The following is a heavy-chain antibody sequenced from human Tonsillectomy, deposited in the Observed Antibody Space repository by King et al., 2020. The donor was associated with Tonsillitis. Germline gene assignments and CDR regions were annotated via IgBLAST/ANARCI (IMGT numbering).Heavy chain of an antibody. CDR3: AFFLRYFYDSSGYYYPYFDY. CDR1: GYTFTSYD. CDR2: MNPNSANT. J-gene: IGHJ4*02. V-gene: IGHV1-8*01. Sequence: VQLVESGAEVKKPGASVKVSCKASGYTFTSYDINWVRQATGQGLELMGWMNPNSANTGYAQKFQGRVTMTRNTSISTAYMELSSLRSEDTAVYYCAFFLRYFYDSSGYYYPYFDYWAQGTLVTVSS. D-gene: IGHD3-22*01.